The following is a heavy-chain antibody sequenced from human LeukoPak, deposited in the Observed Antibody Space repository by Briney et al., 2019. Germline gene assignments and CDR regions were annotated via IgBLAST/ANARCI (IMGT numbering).Heavy chain of an antibody. CDR2: IYYSGST. D-gene: IGHD3-16*01. CDR1: GGSISSVY. V-gene: IGHV4-59*01. J-gene: IGHJ6*03. Sequence: PSETLSLTCTVSGGSISSVYWSWIRQPPGKGLEWIGYIYYSGSTNYNPSLKSRVTISVDTSKNHFSLKLSSVTAADTAVYYCAREGALYYMDVWGKGTTVTVSS. CDR3: AREGALYYMDV.